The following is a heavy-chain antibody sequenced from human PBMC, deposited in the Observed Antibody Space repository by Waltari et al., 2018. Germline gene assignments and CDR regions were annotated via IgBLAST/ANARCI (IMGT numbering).Heavy chain of an antibody. CDR1: GGSFSGYY. J-gene: IGHJ4*02. Sequence: QVQLQQWGAGLLKPSETLSLPCAVYGGSFSGYYWSWIRQPPGKGLEWIGEINHSGSTNYNPSLKSRVTISVDTSKNQFSLKLSSVTAADTAVYYCARLTGDKFRSGYWGQGTLVTVSS. CDR2: INHSGST. D-gene: IGHD7-27*01. CDR3: ARLTGDKFRSGY. V-gene: IGHV4-34*01.